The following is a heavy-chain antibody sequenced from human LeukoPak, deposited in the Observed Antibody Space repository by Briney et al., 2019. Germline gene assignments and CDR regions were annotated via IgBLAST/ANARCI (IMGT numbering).Heavy chain of an antibody. CDR3: ARETCSGGSCFQFDF. Sequence: SETLSLTCAVSGGSLSSYYWSWVREPPGRGVGWGGYIYLSGSTNYNPSLKSRVTISVHTSKNQFSLKLSSVTAADTAVYYCARETCSGGSCFQFDFWGQGTLVTVSS. CDR1: GGSLSSYY. J-gene: IGHJ4*02. D-gene: IGHD2-15*01. CDR2: IYLSGST. V-gene: IGHV4-59*01.